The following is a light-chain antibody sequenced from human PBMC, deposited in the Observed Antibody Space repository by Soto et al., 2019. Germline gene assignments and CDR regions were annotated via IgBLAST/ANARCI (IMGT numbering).Light chain of an antibody. CDR2: GDN. J-gene: IGLJ2*01. CDR3: QSYDHSLSGSWI. Sequence: QSVLTQPPSISGAPGLRVTISCTGSSNNIGAGYDVHWYQQVPGTAPKLLIYGDNKRPSGVPDRFSTSKSGTSASLVITGLQAEDEADYYCQSYDHSLSGSWIFGGGTKLTVL. CDR1: SNNIGAGYD. V-gene: IGLV1-40*01.